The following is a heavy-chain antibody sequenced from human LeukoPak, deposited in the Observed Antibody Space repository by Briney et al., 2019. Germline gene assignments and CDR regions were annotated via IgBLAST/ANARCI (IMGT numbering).Heavy chain of an antibody. CDR1: GYTFTSYY. Sequence: GASVKVSCKASGYTFTSYYMHWVRQAPGQGLEWMGIINPSGGSTSYAQKFQGRVTMTRDTSTSTVYMELSSLRSEDTAVYYCARDTLDGVGGWYVDGMDVWGQGTTVTVSS. D-gene: IGHD6-19*01. J-gene: IGHJ6*02. CDR2: INPSGGST. CDR3: ARDTLDGVGGWYVDGMDV. V-gene: IGHV1-46*01.